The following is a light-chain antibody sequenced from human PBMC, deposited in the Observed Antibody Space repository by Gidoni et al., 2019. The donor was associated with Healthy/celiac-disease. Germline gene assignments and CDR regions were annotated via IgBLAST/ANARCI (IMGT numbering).Light chain of an antibody. CDR2: DVS. J-gene: IGLJ3*02. V-gene: IGLV2-14*01. CDR1: SSDVGGYNY. Sequence: QSALTQPASVSGSPGQSITISCTGTSSDVGGYNYVSWYQQHPGKAPKLMIYDVSNRPSGGSNRFSGSKSGNTASLTISGLQAEDEADYYYSSYTSSSTLWVFGGGTKLTVL. CDR3: SSYTSSSTLWV.